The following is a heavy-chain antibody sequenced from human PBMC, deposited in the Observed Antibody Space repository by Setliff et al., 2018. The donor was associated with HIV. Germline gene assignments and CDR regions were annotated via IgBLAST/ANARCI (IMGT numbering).Heavy chain of an antibody. V-gene: IGHV3-23*01. CDR1: GFAFDNYC. CDR2: IGGSTGST. Sequence: GGSLRLSCAASGFAFDNYCMAWVRQAPGKGLEWVSAIGGSTGSTYYADSVKGRFTISTDNSKNTLYLQLNSLRAEDTAVYYCAKPLTQWGVSPYHYAVDVWGQGTTVTVSS. D-gene: IGHD1-26*01. CDR3: AKPLTQWGVSPYHYAVDV. J-gene: IGHJ6*02.